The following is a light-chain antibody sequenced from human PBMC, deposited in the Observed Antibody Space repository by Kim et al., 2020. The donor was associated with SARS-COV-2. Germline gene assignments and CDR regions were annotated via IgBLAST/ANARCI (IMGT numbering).Light chain of an antibody. CDR2: GAS. CDR1: QSVSSSY. CDR3: HQYSGSLIT. J-gene: IGKJ5*01. V-gene: IGKV3-20*01. Sequence: EIVLTQSPGTLSLSPGERATLSCRASQSVSSSYLAWYQQRPGQAPSLLIYGASRRATGIPDRFSGSGSGTDFTLTISRLEPEDFAVYYCHQYSGSLITFGPGTQLEIK.